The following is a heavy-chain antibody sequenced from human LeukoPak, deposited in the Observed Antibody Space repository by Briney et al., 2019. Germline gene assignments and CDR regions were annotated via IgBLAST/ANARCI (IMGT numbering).Heavy chain of an antibody. D-gene: IGHD3-10*01. V-gene: IGHV3-21*01. Sequence: GGSLRLSCAASGFIFSSYSMNWVRQAPGKGLEWVSSISSSSSYIYYADSVKGRFTISRDNAKNSLYMQMNSLRAEDTAVYYCAREFGELLSICDYWGQGTLVTVSS. J-gene: IGHJ4*02. CDR3: AREFGELLSICDY. CDR1: GFIFSSYS. CDR2: ISSSSSYI.